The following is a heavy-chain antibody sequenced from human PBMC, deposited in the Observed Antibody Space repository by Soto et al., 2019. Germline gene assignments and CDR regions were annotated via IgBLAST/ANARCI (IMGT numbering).Heavy chain of an antibody. D-gene: IGHD1-1*01. V-gene: IGHV4-28*01. Sequence: SETLSLTCAVSGYSISSANWWGWIRQPPGKGLEWIGYMHYSGSTHYSPSLRSRVTLSADTSKNQFSLTLSSVTAVDTAVYYCVRYVSGSNARCFGPWGQGTLVTVSS. CDR1: GYSISSANW. CDR2: MHYSGST. CDR3: VRYVSGSNARCFGP. J-gene: IGHJ5*02.